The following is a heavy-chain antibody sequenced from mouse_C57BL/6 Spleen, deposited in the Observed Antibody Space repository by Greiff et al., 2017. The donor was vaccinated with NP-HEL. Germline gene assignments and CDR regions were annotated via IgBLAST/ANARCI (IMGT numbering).Heavy chain of an antibody. D-gene: IGHD2-2*01. CDR3: ARWLPHYYAMDY. J-gene: IGHJ4*01. V-gene: IGHV1-26*01. Sequence: EVQLQQSGPELVKPGASVKISCKASGYTFTDYYMNWVKQSHGKSLEWIGDINPNNGGTSYNQKFKGKATLTVDKSSSTAYMELRSLTSEDSAVYYCARWLPHYYAMDYWGQGTSVTVSS. CDR2: INPNNGGT. CDR1: GYTFTDYY.